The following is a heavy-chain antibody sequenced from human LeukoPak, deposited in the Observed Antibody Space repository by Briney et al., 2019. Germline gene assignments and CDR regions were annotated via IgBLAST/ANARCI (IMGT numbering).Heavy chain of an antibody. V-gene: IGHV3-7*01. CDR3: ARPRDGYNLVAFDI. CDR1: GFAFSSYW. Sequence: GGSLRLSCVASGFAFSSYWMSWVRQAPGEGLEWVANINQHETEKFYVDSVKGRFTISRGNAKNTLFLQMNRLTSEDTGVYYCARPRDGYNLVAFDIWGQGTMVSVSS. CDR2: INQHETEK. J-gene: IGHJ3*02. D-gene: IGHD5-24*01.